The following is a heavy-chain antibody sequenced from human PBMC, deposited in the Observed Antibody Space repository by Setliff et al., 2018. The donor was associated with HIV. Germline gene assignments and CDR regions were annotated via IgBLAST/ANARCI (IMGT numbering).Heavy chain of an antibody. CDR2: INRSGNT. CDR3: ASRVYYYDSNNLLRKEGFDP. J-gene: IGHJ5*02. V-gene: IGHV4-38-2*01. Sequence: SETLSLTCAVSGYSISSGFYWSWMRQPQGKGREWLGEINRSGNTKYNPSLKSRVTISIDTSKNQFSLKLTSVTAADTAVYYCASRVYYYDSNNLLRKEGFDPWGQGTLVTVSS. D-gene: IGHD3-22*01. CDR1: GYSISSGFY.